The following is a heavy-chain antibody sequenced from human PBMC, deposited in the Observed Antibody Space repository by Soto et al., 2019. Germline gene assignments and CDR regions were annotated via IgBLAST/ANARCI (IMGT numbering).Heavy chain of an antibody. Sequence: GGSLRLSCEASGLNFHTYSMHWVRQPPGKGLERLAAIWYDGTQKYYADSVKGRFIISRDNSKKTLYLEMNSLRAEDTAVYYCARAGGTTVTGLWHFDSWGQGTLVTVSS. J-gene: IGHJ4*02. CDR1: GLNFHTYS. D-gene: IGHD4-17*01. CDR2: IWYDGTQK. V-gene: IGHV3-33*01. CDR3: ARAGGTTVTGLWHFDS.